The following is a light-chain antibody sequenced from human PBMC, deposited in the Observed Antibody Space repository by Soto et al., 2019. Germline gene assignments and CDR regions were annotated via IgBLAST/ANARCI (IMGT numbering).Light chain of an antibody. J-gene: IGLJ3*02. Sequence: QSALTQPASVSGSPGQSISISCTGTSSDVGGYNYVSWYQQHPGKAPKLMIYDVGDRPSGISNRFSGSKSGNTAFLTISGLQAEDEADYYCSSYTSTTSRVFGGGTKVTVL. CDR2: DVG. V-gene: IGLV2-14*01. CDR1: SSDVGGYNY. CDR3: SSYTSTTSRV.